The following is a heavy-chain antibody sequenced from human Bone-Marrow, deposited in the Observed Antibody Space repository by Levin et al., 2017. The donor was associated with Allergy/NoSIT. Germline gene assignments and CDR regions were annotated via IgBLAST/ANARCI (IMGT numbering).Heavy chain of an antibody. D-gene: IGHD3-10*01. V-gene: IGHV3-74*01. J-gene: IGHJ5*02. CDR3: ARDRFYSDSGSNFSWFDP. CDR1: FFPFLPSF. CDR2: IQSNGKT. Sequence: GWSLRLFCSSSFFPFLPSFLHWVRQAPGKGLVWVSRIQSNGKTNYADSVKGRFTISLSPSKNTLYLQMNSLTVEDTAVYYCARDRFYSDSGSNFSWFDPWGQGTLVTVSS.